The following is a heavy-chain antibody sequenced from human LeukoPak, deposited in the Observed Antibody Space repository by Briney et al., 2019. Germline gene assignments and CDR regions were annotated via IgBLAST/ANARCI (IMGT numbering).Heavy chain of an antibody. Sequence: PGGSLRLSCAASGFTFSSYGMHWVRQAPGKGLEWVAFIRYDGSNKYYADSVKGRFTISRDNAKNSLYLQMNSLRAEDTALYYCAKGRETAVRGVFDYWGQGTLVTVSS. J-gene: IGHJ4*02. CDR3: AKGRETAVRGVFDY. CDR2: IRYDGSNK. CDR1: GFTFSSYG. V-gene: IGHV3-30*02. D-gene: IGHD3-10*01.